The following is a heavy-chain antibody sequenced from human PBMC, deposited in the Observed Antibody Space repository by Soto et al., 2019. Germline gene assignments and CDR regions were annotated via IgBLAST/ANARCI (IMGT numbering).Heavy chain of an antibody. Sequence: QVQLVESGGGVVQPGRSLRLSCAASGFTFSSYGMRWVRQAPGKGLEWVAVIWYDGSNKYYADSVKGRFTISRDNSKNTLYLQMNSLRAEDTAVYYCARDLGGAVAGTFYNWFDPWGQGTLVTVSS. D-gene: IGHD6-19*01. J-gene: IGHJ5*02. CDR3: ARDLGGAVAGTFYNWFDP. CDR1: GFTFSSYG. V-gene: IGHV3-33*01. CDR2: IWYDGSNK.